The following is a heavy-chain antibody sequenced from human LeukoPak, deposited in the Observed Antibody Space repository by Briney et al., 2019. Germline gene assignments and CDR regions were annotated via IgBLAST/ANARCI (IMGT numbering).Heavy chain of an antibody. CDR2: IYYSGST. J-gene: IGHJ4*02. Sequence: SQTLSLTCTVSGGSISSGGYYWSWIRQHPGTGLEWIGYIYYSGSTYYSPSLKSRVTISVDTSKNQFSLKLSSVTAADTAVYYCARESVYSSGWQSVDWGQGTLVTVSS. CDR3: ARESVYSSGWQSVD. V-gene: IGHV4-31*03. CDR1: GGSISSGGYY. D-gene: IGHD6-19*01.